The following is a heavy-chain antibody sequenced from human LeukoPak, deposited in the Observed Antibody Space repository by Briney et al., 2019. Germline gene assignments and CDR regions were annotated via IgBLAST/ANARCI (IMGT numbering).Heavy chain of an antibody. J-gene: IGHJ3*02. D-gene: IGHD3-22*01. V-gene: IGHV4-39*01. CDR3: ARPMYYYDSSGYLPRSAFDI. CDR2: VYYGGST. Sequence: PSETLSLTCTVSGGSISTENYCWGWIRQPSGKGLEWIGSVYYGGSTQYKPSLQSRVTISIDTSKNQFSLKLSSVTAADTAVYYCARPMYYYDSSGYLPRSAFDIWGQGTMVTVSS. CDR1: GGSISTENYC.